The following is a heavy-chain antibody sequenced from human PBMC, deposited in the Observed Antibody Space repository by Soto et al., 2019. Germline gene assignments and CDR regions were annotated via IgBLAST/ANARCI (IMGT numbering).Heavy chain of an antibody. V-gene: IGHV1-69*04. CDR1: GGTFSSYT. CDR3: ARDSDSSYNWFDP. J-gene: IGHJ5*02. Sequence: GASVKVSCKASGGTFSSYTISWVRQAPGQGLEWMGRIIPILGIANYAQKFQGRVTITADKSTSTAYMELSSLRSEDTAVYYCARDSDSSYNWFDPWGQGTLVTVSS. CDR2: IIPILGIA. D-gene: IGHD2-2*01.